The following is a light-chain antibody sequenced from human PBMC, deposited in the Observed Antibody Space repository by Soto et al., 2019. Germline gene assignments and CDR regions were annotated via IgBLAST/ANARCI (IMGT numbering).Light chain of an antibody. CDR3: QQYNAWPRA. CDR2: GAS. V-gene: IGKV3D-15*01. J-gene: IGKJ1*01. CDR1: QSVYRN. Sequence: RASQSVYRNLAWYQQKPGQAPRLLLYGASSRATGIPHSFSGSGSVTVFTLPISRLQSEDLAVYFCQQYNAWPRAFGQGTKVDI.